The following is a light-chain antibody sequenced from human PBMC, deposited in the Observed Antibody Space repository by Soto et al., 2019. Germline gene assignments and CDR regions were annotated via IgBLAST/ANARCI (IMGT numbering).Light chain of an antibody. V-gene: IGLV2-14*01. J-gene: IGLJ3*02. CDR2: DVS. CDR3: SSYTSSSAVV. CDR1: SSDVGGYNY. Sequence: QSVLTQPASVSGSPGQSITISCTGTSSDVGGYNYVSWYQQYPGKAPKLMIYDVSNRPSGVSNRFSGSKSGNTASLTISGLQAEDDANYYCSSYTSSSAVVFGGGTKSPS.